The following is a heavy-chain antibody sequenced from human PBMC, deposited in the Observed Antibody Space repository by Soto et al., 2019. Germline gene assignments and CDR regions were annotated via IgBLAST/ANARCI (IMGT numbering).Heavy chain of an antibody. CDR2: ISGGVGTTI. Sequence: QVQLVESGGGLVKPGGSLRLSCAASGFTFSDYYMGWIRQAPGKGLEWVSSISGGVGTTIYYADSVKGRFTTSRDNAYNSLYIQMNRLRAEETDEYYCAREMCRSYGQFDYWGQGTLVTASS. D-gene: IGHD2-15*01. J-gene: IGHJ4*02. V-gene: IGHV3-11*01. CDR3: AREMCRSYGQFDY. CDR1: GFTFSDYY.